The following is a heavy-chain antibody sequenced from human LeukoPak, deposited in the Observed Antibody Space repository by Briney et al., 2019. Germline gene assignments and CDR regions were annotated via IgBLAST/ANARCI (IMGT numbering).Heavy chain of an antibody. CDR2: ISYDGSNK. V-gene: IGHV3-30*18. J-gene: IGHJ4*02. CDR3: AKVAVAVAGDY. CDR1: GFTFSRYG. D-gene: IGHD6-19*01. Sequence: GRSLRLSCAASGFTFSRYGMHWVRPAPGKGLEWVAVISYDGSNKYYADSVKGRFTISRDNSKNTLYLQMNSLRAEDTAVYYCAKVAVAVAGDYWGQATLVTVSS.